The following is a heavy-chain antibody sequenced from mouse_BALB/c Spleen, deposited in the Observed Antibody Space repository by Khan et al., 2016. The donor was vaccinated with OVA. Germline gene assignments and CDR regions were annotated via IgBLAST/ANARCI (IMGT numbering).Heavy chain of an antibody. CDR1: DFSLTNYG. Sequence: VELVESGPGLVQPSQSLSITCTVSDFSLTNYGVYWVRQSPGQGLEWLGAIWSGGSTDYNVAFISRLSITKDNSKSQVFFKMNSLQVDDTAIYYCARRDYGSSYGFAYWGQGTLVTVSA. CDR3: ARRDYGSSYGFAY. CDR2: IWSGGST. V-gene: IGHV2-4*02. D-gene: IGHD1-1*01. J-gene: IGHJ3*01.